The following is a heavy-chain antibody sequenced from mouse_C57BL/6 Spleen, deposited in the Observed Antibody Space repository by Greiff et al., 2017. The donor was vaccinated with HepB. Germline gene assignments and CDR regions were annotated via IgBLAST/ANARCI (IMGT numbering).Heavy chain of an antibody. CDR1: GYTFTDYE. D-gene: IGHD1-1*01. CDR3: TRETTVVATPFDY. V-gene: IGHV1-15*01. Sequence: QVQLKQSGAELVRPGASVTLSCKASGYTFTDYEMHWVKQTPVQGLEWIGAIDPETGGTAYNQKFKGKAILTADKSSSTAYMELRSLTSEDSAVYYCTRETTVVATPFDYWGQGTTLTVSS. J-gene: IGHJ2*01. CDR2: IDPETGGT.